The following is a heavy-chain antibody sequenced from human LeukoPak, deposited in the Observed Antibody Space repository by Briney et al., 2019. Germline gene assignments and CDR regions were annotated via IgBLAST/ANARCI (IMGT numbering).Heavy chain of an antibody. V-gene: IGHV1-24*01. J-gene: IGHJ4*02. Sequence: ASVNVSYKVSGYTLTELSIHWVGQAPGKGLEGVGGFDYEDCETIYAQKFQGRVTMTEDTSTDTAYMELSSLRSEDTAVYYCATAYRGDYGDYWGQGTLVTVSS. CDR2: FDYEDCET. CDR3: ATAYRGDYGDY. D-gene: IGHD4-17*01. CDR1: GYTLTELS.